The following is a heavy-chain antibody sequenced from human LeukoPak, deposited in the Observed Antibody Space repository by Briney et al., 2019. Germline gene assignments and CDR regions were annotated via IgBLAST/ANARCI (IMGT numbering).Heavy chain of an antibody. D-gene: IGHD3-10*01. Sequence: GGSLRLSCAASGFTFSTYSMNWVRQAPGKGLEWVSCIGSSSSYIYYADTVKGRFTISRDNAENSLYLQMDSLRAEDTAVYYCARDLGSGSSGFDYWGQGTLVTVSS. CDR2: IGSSSSYI. V-gene: IGHV3-21*01. CDR3: ARDLGSGSSGFDY. CDR1: GFTFSTYS. J-gene: IGHJ4*02.